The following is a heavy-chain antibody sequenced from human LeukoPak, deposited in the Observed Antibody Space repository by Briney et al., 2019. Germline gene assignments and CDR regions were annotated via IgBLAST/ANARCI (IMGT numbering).Heavy chain of an antibody. D-gene: IGHD3-22*01. CDR3: ARGRGGYYYYFDY. J-gene: IGHJ4*02. Sequence: SETLSLTRTVSGGSISSYYWSWIRQPPGKGLEWIGYIYYSGSTNYNPSLKSRVTISVDTSKNQFSLKLSSVTAADTAVYYCARGRGGYYYYFDYWGQGTLVTVSS. CDR2: IYYSGST. V-gene: IGHV4-59*01. CDR1: GGSISSYY.